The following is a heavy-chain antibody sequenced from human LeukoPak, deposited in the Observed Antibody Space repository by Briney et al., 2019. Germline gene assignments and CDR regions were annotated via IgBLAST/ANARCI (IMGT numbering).Heavy chain of an antibody. CDR3: ARSPFYYFDF. V-gene: IGHV5-51*01. D-gene: IGHD3-3*01. J-gene: IGHJ4*02. Sequence: GESLKISCKGFGYSFTSYWIGWGRQMPGKGLELMGIIHPGDSDTRYSPSFQGEVTISVDKSISTAYLQWSSLKASDTAMFYCARSPFYYFDFWGQGTLVTVSP. CDR2: IHPGDSDT. CDR1: GYSFTSYW.